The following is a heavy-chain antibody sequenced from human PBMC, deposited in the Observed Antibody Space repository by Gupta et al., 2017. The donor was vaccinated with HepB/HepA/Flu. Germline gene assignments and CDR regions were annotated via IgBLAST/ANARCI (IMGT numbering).Heavy chain of an antibody. J-gene: IGHJ5*02. Sequence: EVQLVESGGGLVQPGGSLRLSCAASGFTFSSYAMHWVRQAPGKGLEYVSAISSNGGSTYYANSVKGRFTISRDNSKNTLYLQMGSLRAEDMAVYYCARGHYSSSWYFYNWFDPWGQGTLVTVSS. CDR2: ISSNGGST. V-gene: IGHV3-64*01. CDR3: ARGHYSSSWYFYNWFDP. CDR1: GFTFSSYA. D-gene: IGHD6-13*01.